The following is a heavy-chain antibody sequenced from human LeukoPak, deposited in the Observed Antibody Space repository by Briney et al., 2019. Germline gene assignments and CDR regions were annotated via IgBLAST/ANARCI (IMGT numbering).Heavy chain of an antibody. V-gene: IGHV4-34*01. Sequence: PSETLSLTCAVYGGSFSGYYWSWIRQPPGKGLEWIGEINHSGSTNYNPSLKSRVTISVDTSKNQFSLKLSSVTAADTVVYYCARGGYDFWSGYYIGWGQGTLVTVSS. CDR2: INHSGST. CDR1: GGSFSGYY. J-gene: IGHJ4*02. D-gene: IGHD3-3*01. CDR3: ARGGYDFWSGYYIG.